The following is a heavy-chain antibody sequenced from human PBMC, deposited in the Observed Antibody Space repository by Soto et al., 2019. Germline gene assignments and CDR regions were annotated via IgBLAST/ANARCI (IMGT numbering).Heavy chain of an antibody. J-gene: IGHJ4*02. CDR3: ARDFVVVPAARH. CDR1: GFTFSSYS. CDR2: ISSSSSYI. Sequence: GSLRLSCAASGFTFSSYSMNWVRQAPGKGLEWVSSISSSSSYIYYADSVKGRFTISRDNAKNSLYLQMNSLRAEDTAVYYCARDFVVVPAARHWGQGTLVTVSS. V-gene: IGHV3-21*01. D-gene: IGHD2-2*01.